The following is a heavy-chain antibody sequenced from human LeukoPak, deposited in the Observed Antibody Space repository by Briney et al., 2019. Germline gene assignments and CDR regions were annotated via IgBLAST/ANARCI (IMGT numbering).Heavy chain of an antibody. CDR1: GYTFTGYY. J-gene: IGHJ4*02. CDR3: ARGRRIVVVPAATTTKFGY. D-gene: IGHD2-2*01. CDR2: INPNSGGT. V-gene: IGHV1-2*02. Sequence: AASVKVSCKASGYTFTGYYMHWVRQAPGQGLEWMGWINPNSGGTNYAQKFQGRVTMTRDTSISTAYMELSRLRSDDTAVYYCARGRRIVVVPAATTTKFGYWGQGTLVTVSS.